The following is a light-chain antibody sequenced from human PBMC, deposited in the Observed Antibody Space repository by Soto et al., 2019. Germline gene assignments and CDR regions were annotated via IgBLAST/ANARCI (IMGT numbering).Light chain of an antibody. CDR1: RSITSH. CDR2: AAS. Sequence: DIQMTQSPSSLSASVGDRVTITCRASRSITSHLNWYQQKPGKAPKLLIYAASSLQSGVPSRFSGSGSGTDFTLTISSLQPEDFATYYCQQSYSTPYTVGQGTKLQIK. CDR3: QQSYSTPYT. J-gene: IGKJ2*01. V-gene: IGKV1-39*01.